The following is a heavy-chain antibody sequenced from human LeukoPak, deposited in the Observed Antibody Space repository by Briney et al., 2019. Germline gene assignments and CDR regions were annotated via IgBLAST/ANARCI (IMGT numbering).Heavy chain of an antibody. D-gene: IGHD1-1*01. J-gene: IGHJ3*02. CDR3: ARRDNWNLGHDAFDI. Sequence: GESLKISCKGSGYSSTSYWIGCVSQLPGRGVQWLVMIYPGGSDTRYSPSFQGQVTISADKSISTAYLQWSSLKASDTAMYYCARRDNWNLGHDAFDIWGQGTMVTVSS. CDR1: GYSSTSYW. V-gene: IGHV5-51*01. CDR2: IYPGGSDT.